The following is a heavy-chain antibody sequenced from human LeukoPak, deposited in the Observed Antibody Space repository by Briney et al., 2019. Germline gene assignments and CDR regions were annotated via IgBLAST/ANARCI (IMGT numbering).Heavy chain of an antibody. CDR2: ISTDNDNT. J-gene: IGHJ6*03. Sequence: ASVKVSCKASGYTFTKYGINWVRQAPGQGLEWMGWISTDNDNTNYAQNLQGRVTMTTHTSTSTDYMDLRSLRSDDTAVYYCARTHSNGWYSVGYYYMDIWGKGTTVTVSS. D-gene: IGHD6-19*01. V-gene: IGHV1-18*04. CDR3: ARTHSNGWYSVGYYYMDI. CDR1: GYTFTKYG.